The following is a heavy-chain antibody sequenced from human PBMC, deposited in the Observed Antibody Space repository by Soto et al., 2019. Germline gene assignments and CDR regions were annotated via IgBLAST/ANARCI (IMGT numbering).Heavy chain of an antibody. D-gene: IGHD2-21*02. Sequence: ASVNASCTASGYTFTGYYMHWVRQAPGQGLEWMGWINPNSGGTNYAQKFQGRVTMTRDTSISTAYMELSRLRSDDTAVYYCAIGYCGGDCYPFDYRGQRTLVTVSS. CDR3: AIGYCGGDCYPFDY. CDR1: GYTFTGYY. J-gene: IGHJ4*02. CDR2: INPNSGGT. V-gene: IGHV1-2*02.